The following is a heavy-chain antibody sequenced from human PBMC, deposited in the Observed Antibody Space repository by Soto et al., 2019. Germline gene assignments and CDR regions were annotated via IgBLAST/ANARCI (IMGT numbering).Heavy chain of an antibody. J-gene: IGHJ5*02. CDR3: ASLVRQHLPPLGP. Sequence: GGFLRLSCAASGFTFSDHYMSWIRQAPGKGLEWLSYITSSGVYTSYADSVKGRFTISRDNAKNSLFLQMNSLRADDTAVYYCASLVRQHLPPLGPWGRGTLVTVSS. V-gene: IGHV3-11*06. CDR2: ITSSGVYT. D-gene: IGHD6-13*01. CDR1: GFTFSDHY.